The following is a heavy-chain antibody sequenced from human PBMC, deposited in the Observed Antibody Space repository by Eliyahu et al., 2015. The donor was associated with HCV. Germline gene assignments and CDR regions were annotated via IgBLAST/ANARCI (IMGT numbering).Heavy chain of an antibody. J-gene: IGHJ5*02. CDR2: IYWNDDK. V-gene: IGHV2-5*01. D-gene: IGHD3-3*01. Sequence: QITLKESGPTLVKPTQTLTLTCTFSGFSLSTSGVGVGWIRQPPGKALEWLALIYWNDDKRYSPSLKSRLTITKDTSKNQVVLTTTNMDPVDTATYYCAHRRVTYYDFWSGLGDWFDPWGQGTLVTVSS. CDR3: AHRRVTYYDFWSGLGDWFDP. CDR1: GFSLSTSGVG.